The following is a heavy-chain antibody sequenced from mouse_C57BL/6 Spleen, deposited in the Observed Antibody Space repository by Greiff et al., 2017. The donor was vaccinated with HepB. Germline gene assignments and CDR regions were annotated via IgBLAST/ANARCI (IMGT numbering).Heavy chain of an antibody. V-gene: IGHV1-50*01. J-gene: IGHJ2*01. D-gene: IGHD1-1*01. CDR1: GYTFTSYW. CDR2: IDPSDSYT. Sequence: QVQLQQPGAELVKPGASVKLSCKASGYTFTSYWMQWVKQRPGQGLEWIGEIDPSDSYTNYNQKFKGKATLTVDTSSSTADMQLSSLTSEDSAVYYCARDGHYGSSPFDYWGQGTTLTVSS. CDR3: ARDGHYGSSPFDY.